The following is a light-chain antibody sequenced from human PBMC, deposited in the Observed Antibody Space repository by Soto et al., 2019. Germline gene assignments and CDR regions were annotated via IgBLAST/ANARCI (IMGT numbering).Light chain of an antibody. J-gene: IGLJ3*02. CDR1: SSDFGDYHY. CDR3: SSYPTSNTWL. Sequence: QSALTQPASVSGSPGQSITISCTGTSSDFGDYHYVSWYQQHQGKAPKLMVWGVSNRPSGVSNRFSASKSGNTASLTSSGLQAEDEADYYFSSYPTSNTWLFGGGTQRTVL. CDR2: GVS. V-gene: IGLV2-14*01.